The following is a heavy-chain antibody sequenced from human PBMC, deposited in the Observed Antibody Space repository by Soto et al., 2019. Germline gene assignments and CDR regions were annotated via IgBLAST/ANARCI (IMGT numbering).Heavy chain of an antibody. CDR1: GGSISSGCCS. CDR3: ARVPDR. D-gene: IGHD2-2*01. CDR2: IYHSGST. V-gene: IGHV4-30-2*01. Sequence: SETLSLTCAVSGGSISSGCCSWSWIRQPPGKGLEWIGYIYHSGSTYYNTSLKSRVTISVDRSKNKFSLKLSSVTAADTDVYYCARVPDRWGQGTLVTVSS. J-gene: IGHJ5*02.